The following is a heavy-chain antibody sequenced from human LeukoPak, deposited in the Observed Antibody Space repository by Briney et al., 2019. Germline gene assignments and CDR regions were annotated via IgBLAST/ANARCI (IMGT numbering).Heavy chain of an antibody. CDR2: IGGTHSNI. D-gene: IGHD4-11*01. Sequence: GGSLRLSCAASGFTFSIYSMNWVRQAPGKGLEWVSYIGGTHSNIYYADSVKGRFTISRDDAKNSLYLQMNSLRDEDTAVYYCARDRNYAFDSWGQGTLVTVSS. J-gene: IGHJ4*02. CDR1: GFTFSIYS. CDR3: ARDRNYAFDS. V-gene: IGHV3-48*02.